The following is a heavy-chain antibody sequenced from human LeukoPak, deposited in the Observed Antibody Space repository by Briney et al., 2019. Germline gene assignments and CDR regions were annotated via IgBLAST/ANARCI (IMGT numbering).Heavy chain of an antibody. V-gene: IGHV3-7*01. J-gene: IGHJ4*02. CDR2: IKQDGSEK. Sequence: PGGSLRLSCAASGFTFSSYWMSWVRQAPGKGLEWVANIKQDGSEKYYVDSVKGRFTISRDNAKNSLYLQMNSLRAEDTAVYYCARDPRDEWLVQVNFFDYWGQGTLVTVSS. D-gene: IGHD6-19*01. CDR3: ARDPRDEWLVQVNFFDY. CDR1: GFTFSSYW.